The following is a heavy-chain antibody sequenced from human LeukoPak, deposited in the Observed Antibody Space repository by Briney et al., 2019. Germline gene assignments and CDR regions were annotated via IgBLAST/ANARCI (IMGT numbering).Heavy chain of an antibody. J-gene: IGHJ6*03. CDR1: GFTFSSYA. Sequence: PGGSLRLSCAASGFTFSSYATSWVRQAPGKGLEWVSAISGSGGSTYYADSVKGRFTISRDNSKNTLYLQMNSLRAEDTAVYYCARDVPYYYYMDVWGKGTTVTVSS. V-gene: IGHV3-23*01. D-gene: IGHD3-10*02. CDR2: ISGSGGST. CDR3: ARDVPYYYYMDV.